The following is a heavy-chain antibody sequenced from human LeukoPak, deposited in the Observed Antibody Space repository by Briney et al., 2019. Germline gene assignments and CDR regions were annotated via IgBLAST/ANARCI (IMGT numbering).Heavy chain of an antibody. CDR1: GFTFSTYW. CDR2: VDNDGSGT. D-gene: IGHD5-18*01. V-gene: IGHV3-74*01. J-gene: IGHJ4*02. Sequence: AGGSLRLSCAASGFTFSTYWMHWVRHAPGKGLVWLSRVDNDGSGTSYADSVKGRFTISRDNGKNILFLQMDSLRAEDTAVYFCARSQRGYSYGEHWGQGTPVTVSS. CDR3: ARSQRGYSYGEH.